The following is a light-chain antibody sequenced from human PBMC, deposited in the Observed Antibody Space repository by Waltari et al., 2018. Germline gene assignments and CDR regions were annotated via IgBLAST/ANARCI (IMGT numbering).Light chain of an antibody. V-gene: IGKV3-15*01. CDR3: QQYNNWPQGT. Sequence: EIVMTQSPATPSVSPGGRATLSCRASQSVSSNLAWYQQKPGQAPRLLIYGASTRATGIPARFSGSGSGTEFTLTISSLQSEDFAVYYCQQYNNWPQGTFGQGTKVEIK. CDR1: QSVSSN. J-gene: IGKJ1*01. CDR2: GAS.